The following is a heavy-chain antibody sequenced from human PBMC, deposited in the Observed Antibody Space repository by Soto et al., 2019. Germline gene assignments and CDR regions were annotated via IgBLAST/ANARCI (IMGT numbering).Heavy chain of an antibody. J-gene: IGHJ4*02. CDR1: GFTFSNAW. D-gene: IGHD6-13*01. Sequence: EVQLVDSGGGLVKPGGSLRLSCAASGFTFSNAWMNWVRQAPGKGLEWVGRIKTKIDGGTTDYAAPVKGRFTISRDDSKNTLYLQMNSLKTDDTAVYYCTALPWYNSPAGDFWGQGTLVTVSS. CDR2: IKTKIDGGTT. CDR3: TALPWYNSPAGDF. V-gene: IGHV3-15*07.